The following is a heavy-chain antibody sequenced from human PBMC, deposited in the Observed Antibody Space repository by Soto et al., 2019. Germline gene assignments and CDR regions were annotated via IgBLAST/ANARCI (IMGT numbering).Heavy chain of an antibody. V-gene: IGHV1-2*04. CDR1: GYTFTGYY. CDR2: INPNSGGT. CDR3: ARDPRGYCSGGSCYSFAFDI. Sequence: ASVKVSCKASGYTFTGYYMHWVRQAPGQGLEWMGLINPNSGGTNYAQKFQGWVTMTRDTSISTAYMELSRLRSDDTAVYYCARDPRGYCSGGSCYSFAFDIWGQGTMVTVSS. D-gene: IGHD2-15*01. J-gene: IGHJ3*02.